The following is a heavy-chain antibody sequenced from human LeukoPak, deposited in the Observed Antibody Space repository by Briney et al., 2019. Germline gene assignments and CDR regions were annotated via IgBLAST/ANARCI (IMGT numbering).Heavy chain of an antibody. V-gene: IGHV1-3*01. CDR2: INAGNGNT. CDR3: ARGGVGHSSGWYVY. Sequence: ASVKASCKASGYTFTSYAMHWVRQAPGQRLEWMGWINAGNGNTKYSQKFQGRVTIARDTSASTAYMELSSLRSDDTAVYYCARGGVGHSSGWYVYWGQGTLVTVSS. D-gene: IGHD6-19*01. J-gene: IGHJ4*02. CDR1: GYTFTSYA.